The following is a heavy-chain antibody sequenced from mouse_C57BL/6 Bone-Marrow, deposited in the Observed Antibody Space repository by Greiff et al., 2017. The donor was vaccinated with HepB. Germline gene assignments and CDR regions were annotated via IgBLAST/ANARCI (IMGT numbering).Heavy chain of an antibody. CDR1: GYSITSGYY. D-gene: IGHD1-1*01. CDR3: APDGDYDAMDY. V-gene: IGHV3-6*01. CDR2: ISYDGSN. Sequence: VQLKESGPGLVKPSQSLSLTCSVTGYSITSGYYWNWIRQFPGNKLEWMGYISYDGSNNYNPSLKNRISITRDTSKNQFFLKLNSVTTEDTATYYCAPDGDYDAMDYWGQGTSVTVSS. J-gene: IGHJ4*01.